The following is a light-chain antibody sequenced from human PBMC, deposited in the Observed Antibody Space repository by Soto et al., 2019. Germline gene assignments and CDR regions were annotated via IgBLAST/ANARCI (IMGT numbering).Light chain of an antibody. CDR2: YDD. CDR1: SSNIGNNA. CDR3: AAWDDSLNGYV. J-gene: IGLJ1*01. V-gene: IGLV1-36*01. Sequence: QSVLTQPPSVSAAPRQRVTISCSGSSSNIGNNAVNWYQQLPGKAPKLLIYYDDLLPSGVSDRFSGSKSGTSASLAISGLQSEDEADCYCAAWDDSLNGYVFGTGTKLTVL.